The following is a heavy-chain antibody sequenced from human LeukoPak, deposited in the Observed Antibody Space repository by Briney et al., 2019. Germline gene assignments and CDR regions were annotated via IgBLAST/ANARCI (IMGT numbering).Heavy chain of an antibody. D-gene: IGHD3-9*01. J-gene: IGHJ5*02. CDR3: ARDKGLRYFDWLGFDP. CDR1: GGSISSYY. CDR2: IYYSGST. V-gene: IGHV4-59*01. Sequence: SETLSLTCTVSGGSISSYYWSWIRQPPGKGLEWIGYIYYSGSTNYNPSLKSRVTILVDTSKNQFSLKLSSVTAADTAVYYCARDKGLRYFDWLGFDPWGQGTLVTVSS.